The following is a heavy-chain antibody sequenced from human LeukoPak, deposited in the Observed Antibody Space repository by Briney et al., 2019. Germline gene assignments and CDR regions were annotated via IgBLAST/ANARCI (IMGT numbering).Heavy chain of an antibody. Sequence: GGSLRLSCAASGFTFSSYGMSWVRQAPGKGLEWVSAISGSGGSTYYADSVKGRFTISRDNSKNTLYLQMNSLRAEDTAVYYCARFSAPGDFDYWGQGTLVTVSS. CDR1: GFTFSSYG. CDR3: ARFSAPGDFDY. D-gene: IGHD3-10*01. V-gene: IGHV3-23*01. J-gene: IGHJ4*02. CDR2: ISGSGGST.